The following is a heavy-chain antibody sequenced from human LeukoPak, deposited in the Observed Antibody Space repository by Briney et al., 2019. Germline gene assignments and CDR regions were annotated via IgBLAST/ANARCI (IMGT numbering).Heavy chain of an antibody. CDR3: ARDEAIFGAGYYYGMDV. V-gene: IGHV4-31*03. CDR2: INYSGST. J-gene: IGHJ6*02. D-gene: IGHD3-3*01. CDR1: GGSISSGGHY. Sequence: TSETLSLTCTVSGGSISSGGHYWSWIRQHPGKGLEWIGYINYSGSTYYNPSLKSRVTISVDTSQNQFSLKLSSVTAADTALYYCARDEAIFGAGYYYGMDVWGQGTTVTVSS.